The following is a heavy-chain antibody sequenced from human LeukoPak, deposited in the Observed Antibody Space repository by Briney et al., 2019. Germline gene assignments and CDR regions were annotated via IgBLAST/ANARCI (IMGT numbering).Heavy chain of an antibody. CDR2: ISGSGGST. CDR1: GFTFSSYA. J-gene: IGHJ3*02. CDR3: AKASRAARVVVTAITRSLDAFDI. Sequence: SGGSLRLSCAASGFTFSSYAMSWVRQAPGKGLEWVSAISGSGGSTYYADSVKGRFTISRDNSKNTLYLQMNSLRAEDTAVYYCAKASRAARVVVTAITRSLDAFDIWGQGTMVTVSS. V-gene: IGHV3-23*01. D-gene: IGHD2-21*02.